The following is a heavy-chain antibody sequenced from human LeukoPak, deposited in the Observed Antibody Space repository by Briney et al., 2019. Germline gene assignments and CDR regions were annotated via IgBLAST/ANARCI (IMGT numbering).Heavy chain of an antibody. J-gene: IGHJ4*02. CDR1: GYTFTGYY. CDR2: INPNSGGK. D-gene: IGHD2-2*02. V-gene: IGHV1-2*02. Sequence: ASVKVSCKASGYTFTGYYMHWVRQAPGQGLEWMGWINPNSGGKNYAQKFQGRVTMTRDTSISTAYMELSRLRADDTAVYYCASASQLLYSLDYWGQGTLVTVSS. CDR3: ASASQLLYSLDY.